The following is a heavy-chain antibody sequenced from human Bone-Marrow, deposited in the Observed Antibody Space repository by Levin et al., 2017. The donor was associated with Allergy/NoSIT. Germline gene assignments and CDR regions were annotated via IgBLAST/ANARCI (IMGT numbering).Heavy chain of an antibody. CDR1: GGSISSFY. J-gene: IGHJ4*02. CDR2: IYSSGRT. D-gene: IGHD4-17*01. V-gene: IGHV4-4*07. CDR3: ASMTTVTKTYYFDF. Sequence: SSETLSLTCTVSGGSISSFYWSWIRQPAGKGLEWIGRIYSSGRTDYQSSLKSRVTMSLDTSKNQVSLKLTSVTAADTAFYYCASMTTVTKTYYFDFWGRGTLVVVSS.